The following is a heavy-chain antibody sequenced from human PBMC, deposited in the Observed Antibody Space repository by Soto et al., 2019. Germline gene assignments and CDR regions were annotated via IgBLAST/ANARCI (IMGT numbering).Heavy chain of an antibody. CDR3: ARGVGSGTYYNQYNWFDP. CDR2: INAGNGNT. Sequence: GXSVKVSYNASGYTFTNYAMHLVRHTPGQRLEWMGWINAGNGNTKYSQKFQGRVTITTDTSTSTAYMELRSLRSDDTAVYYCARGVGSGTYYNQYNWFDPWGQGALVTVYS. J-gene: IGHJ5*02. V-gene: IGHV1-3*01. CDR1: GYTFTNYA. D-gene: IGHD3-10*01.